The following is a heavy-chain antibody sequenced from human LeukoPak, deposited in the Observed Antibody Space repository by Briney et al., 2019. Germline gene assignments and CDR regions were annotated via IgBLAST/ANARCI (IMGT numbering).Heavy chain of an antibody. J-gene: IGHJ4*02. D-gene: IGHD3-22*01. Sequence: PGGSLRLSCAASGFSFSDCYMSWARQAPGKGLEWVSYISSNGNIIYYADSVKGRFTISRDNAKNSLYVHMNNLRAEDTAVYYCAKHRFESGGYHSTDWGQGTLVTVSS. CDR3: AKHRFESGGYHSTD. CDR1: GFSFSDCY. CDR2: ISSNGNII. V-gene: IGHV3-11*01.